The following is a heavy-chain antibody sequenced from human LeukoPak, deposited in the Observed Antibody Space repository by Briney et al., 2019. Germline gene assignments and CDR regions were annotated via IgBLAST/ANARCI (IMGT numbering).Heavy chain of an antibody. V-gene: IGHV3-33*01. D-gene: IGHD6-19*01. CDR3: ARARSPSSGWYNY. CDR2: IWYDGSNK. J-gene: IGHJ4*02. Sequence: GGSLRLSCAASGFTFSSYGMHWVRQAPGKGLEWVAVIWYDGSNKYYADSVKGRFTISRDNFKNTLYLQMNSLRAEDTAVYYCARARSPSSGWYNYWGQGTLVTVSS. CDR1: GFTFSSYG.